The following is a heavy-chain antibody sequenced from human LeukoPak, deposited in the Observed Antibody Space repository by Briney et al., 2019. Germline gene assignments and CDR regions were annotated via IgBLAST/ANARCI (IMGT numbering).Heavy chain of an antibody. D-gene: IGHD3-22*01. V-gene: IGHV4-34*01. CDR2: IHHSGST. CDR1: RGSFSGYY. J-gene: IGHJ4*02. CDR3: AREGDSSVYYDY. Sequence: SETLSLTCAVYRGSFSGYYWSWIRQPPGKGLEWIGEIHHSGSTNHNPSLKSRVTISVDTSKNQFSLKLSSVTAADTAVYYCAREGDSSVYYDYWGQGTLVTVSS.